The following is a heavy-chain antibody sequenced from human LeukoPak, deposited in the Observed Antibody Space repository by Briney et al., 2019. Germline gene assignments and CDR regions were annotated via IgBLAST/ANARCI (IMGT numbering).Heavy chain of an antibody. Sequence: ASVKVSCKASGGTFSSYAISWVRQAPGQGLEWMGRIIPILGIANYAQKFQGRVTITADKSTSTAYMELSSLRSEDTAVYYCAGSHSSSRFRYFDLWGRGTLVTVSS. V-gene: IGHV1-69*04. CDR2: IIPILGIA. J-gene: IGHJ2*01. CDR3: AGSHSSSRFRYFDL. CDR1: GGTFSSYA. D-gene: IGHD6-13*01.